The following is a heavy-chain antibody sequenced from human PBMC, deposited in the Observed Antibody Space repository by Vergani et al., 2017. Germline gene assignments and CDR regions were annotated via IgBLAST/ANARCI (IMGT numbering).Heavy chain of an antibody. V-gene: IGHV4-61*02. CDR1: GGSISSGSYY. CDR3: ARQNILGYYYYGMDV. J-gene: IGHJ6*02. Sequence: QVQLQESGPGLVKPSQTLSLTCTVSGGSISSGSYYWSWIRQPAGKGLEWIGRIYTSGSTNYNPSLKSRVTISVDTPKNQFSLKLSSVTAADTAVYYCARQNILGYYYYGMDVWGQXP. D-gene: IGHD3-9*01. CDR2: IYTSGST.